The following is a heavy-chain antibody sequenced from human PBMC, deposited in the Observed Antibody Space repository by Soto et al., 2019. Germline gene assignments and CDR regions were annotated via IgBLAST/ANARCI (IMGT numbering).Heavy chain of an antibody. CDR3: VHSSYYGYYYDY. CDR2: TYWDDDK. CDR1: GFSLSTSPVG. D-gene: IGHD3-10*01. J-gene: IGHJ4*02. V-gene: IGHV2-5*02. Sequence: QITLKESGPTLVKPTQTLTLTCTFSGFSLSTSPVGVGWIRQPPGKALEWLALTYWDDDKRYSPSLKSRLTITQDTSKSQVDLTMANMNLVDTATYYCVHSSYYGYYYDYWGQGILVTVSS.